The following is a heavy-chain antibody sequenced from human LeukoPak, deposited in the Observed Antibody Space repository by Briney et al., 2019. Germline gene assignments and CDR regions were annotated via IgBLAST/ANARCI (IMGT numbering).Heavy chain of an antibody. V-gene: IGHV4-38-2*02. Sequence: SETLSLTCAVSDYSISSGYYWGWIRRPPGTGLERIGSIYHSGTTYYNPSLKSRVTISVDTSKNQFSLKLSSVTAADTAVYYCARDLRSNYEPYFDYWGQGTLVTVSS. D-gene: IGHD4-11*01. CDR3: ARDLRSNYEPYFDY. CDR2: IYHSGTT. J-gene: IGHJ4*02. CDR1: DYSISSGYY.